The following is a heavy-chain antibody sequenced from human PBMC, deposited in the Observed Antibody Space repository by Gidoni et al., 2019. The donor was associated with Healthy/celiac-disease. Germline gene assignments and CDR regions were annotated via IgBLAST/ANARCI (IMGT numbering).Heavy chain of an antibody. CDR3: AREMGRVRYYYGMDV. CDR2: ISSSGSTI. CDR1: GFTFRDYY. V-gene: IGHV3-11*01. J-gene: IGHJ6*02. D-gene: IGHD3-10*01. Sequence: QVQLVESGGGLVKPGGPLRLSGAASGFTFRDYYMSWIRQAPGKGLEWVSYISSSGSTIYYADSLKGRFTISRDNAKNSLYLQMNSLRAEDTAVYYCAREMGRVRYYYGMDVWGQGTTVTVSS.